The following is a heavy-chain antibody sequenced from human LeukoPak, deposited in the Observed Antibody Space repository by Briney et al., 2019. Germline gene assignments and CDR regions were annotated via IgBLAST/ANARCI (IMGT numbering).Heavy chain of an antibody. J-gene: IGHJ4*02. D-gene: IGHD3-22*01. Sequence: SETLSLTCAVYGGSFSGYYWSWIRQPPGKGLEWIGEINHSGRTNYNPSLKSRVTISVNTSKNQFSLKLSSVTAADTAVYYCAREGRPDSSGYYYHSWGQGTLVTVSS. V-gene: IGHV4-34*01. CDR2: INHSGRT. CDR3: AREGRPDSSGYYYHS. CDR1: GGSFSGYY.